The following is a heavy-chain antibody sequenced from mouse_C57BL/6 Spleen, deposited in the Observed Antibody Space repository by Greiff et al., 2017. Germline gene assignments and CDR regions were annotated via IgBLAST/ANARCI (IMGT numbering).Heavy chain of an antibody. Sequence: QVQLQQSGAELVRPGSSVKLSCKASGYTFTSYWMHWVKQRPIQGLEWIGNIDPSDSETHYNQKFKDKATLTVDKSSSTAYMQLSSLTSEDSAVSYCAGGYYGSTWFAYWGQGTLVTVS. D-gene: IGHD1-1*01. CDR2: IDPSDSET. CDR1: GYTFTSYW. V-gene: IGHV1-52*01. CDR3: AGGYYGSTWFAY. J-gene: IGHJ3*01.